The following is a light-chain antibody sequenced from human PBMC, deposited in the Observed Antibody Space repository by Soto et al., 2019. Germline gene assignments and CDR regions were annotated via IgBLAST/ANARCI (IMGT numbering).Light chain of an antibody. J-gene: IGKJ4*01. V-gene: IGKV3-11*01. Sequence: EVVLTQSPATLSLSPGERATLSCRASESIGNYLAWYQQKLGQAPKLLIDDASHRAIGIPGRFSGDGSGTDFTLTIGSLEPDDFAVDYCHWSRDWPPRLTLGGGTKVEIK. CDR3: HWSRDWPPRLT. CDR2: DAS. CDR1: ESIGNY.